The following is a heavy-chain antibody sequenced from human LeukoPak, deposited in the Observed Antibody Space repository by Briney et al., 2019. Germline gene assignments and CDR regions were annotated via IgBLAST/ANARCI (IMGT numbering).Heavy chain of an antibody. CDR2: IYSGGST. J-gene: IGHJ2*01. D-gene: IGHD3-22*01. V-gene: IGHV3-66*01. CDR3: AREKDSSGTPFDL. Sequence: GGSLRLSCAASGFTVSSNYMSWVRQAPGKGLEWVSVIYSGGSTYYADSVKGRFTISRDNSKNTLYLQMNSLRAEDAAVYYCAREKDSSGTPFDLWGRGTLVTVSS. CDR1: GFTVSSNY.